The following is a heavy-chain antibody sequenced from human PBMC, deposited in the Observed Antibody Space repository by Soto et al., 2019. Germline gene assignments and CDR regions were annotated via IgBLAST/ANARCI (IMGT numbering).Heavy chain of an antibody. J-gene: IGHJ4*02. CDR3: ARELPTDSGDYDNYFDY. V-gene: IGHV1-69*06. CDR2: IIAVFGTA. Sequence: QVQLVQSGAEAKKPGSSVNVSCKVSGGTFRRYTINWVRQAPGQGLEWMGGIIAVFGTATYAQKFQGRVTITADKSTSTAYMELISLRSEDTAMYYCARELPTDSGDYDNYFDYWGQGTLVTVSS. CDR1: GGTFRRYT. D-gene: IGHD4-17*01.